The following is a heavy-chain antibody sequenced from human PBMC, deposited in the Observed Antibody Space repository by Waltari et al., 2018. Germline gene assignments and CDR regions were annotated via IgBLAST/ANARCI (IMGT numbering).Heavy chain of an antibody. CDR1: GFTFSSYS. D-gene: IGHD2-2*01. V-gene: IGHV3-48*04. CDR2: ISSSSSTI. CDR3: ARDKIVVVPAAMLDYYYYYMDV. J-gene: IGHJ6*03. Sequence: EVQLVESGGGLVQPGGSLRLSCAASGFTFSSYSMNWVRQAPGKGLEWVSYISSSSSTIYYADSVKGRFTISRDNAKNSLYLQMNSLRAEDTAVYYCARDKIVVVPAAMLDYYYYYMDVWGKGTTVTVSS.